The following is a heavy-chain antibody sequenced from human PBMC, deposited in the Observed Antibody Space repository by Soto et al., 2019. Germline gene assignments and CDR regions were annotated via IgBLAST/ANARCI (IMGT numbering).Heavy chain of an antibody. J-gene: IGHJ5*02. Sequence: QITLKESGPPLVKPTQTLTLTCTFSGFSLTTSGVGVGWIRQPPGKALEWLAFIYWDDDKRYSPSLNSRLTIDKAPSKHRVVLRMTNMDPVDAGTYYGERRSPYCAAWHAGWFGPCGQGTLVPVSS. D-gene: IGHD2-15*01. CDR2: IYWDDDK. CDR3: ERRSPYCAAWHAGWFGP. CDR1: GFSLTTSGVG. V-gene: IGHV2-5*02.